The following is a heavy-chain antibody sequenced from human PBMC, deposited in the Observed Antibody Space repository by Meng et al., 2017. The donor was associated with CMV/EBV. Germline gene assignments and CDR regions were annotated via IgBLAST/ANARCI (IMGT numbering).Heavy chain of an antibody. J-gene: IGHJ4*02. D-gene: IGHD3-22*01. V-gene: IGHV4-4*07. CDR3: ARGGLYYYDSSGHFDY. Sequence: QVQLQDAGPGLVKPLETLSLTCTVSGGSISSYCWSWIRQPAGKGLEWIGRIYTSGSTNYNPSLKSRVTMSVDTSKNQFSLKLSSVTAADTAVYYCARGGLYYYDSSGHFDYWGQGTLVTVSS. CDR1: GGSISSYC. CDR2: IYTSGST.